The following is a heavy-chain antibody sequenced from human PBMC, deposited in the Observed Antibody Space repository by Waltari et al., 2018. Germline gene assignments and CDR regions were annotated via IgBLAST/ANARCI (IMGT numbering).Heavy chain of an antibody. V-gene: IGHV3-48*01. CDR2: ISISSSTI. Sequence: EVQLVESGGGLVQPGGSLRLSCAASGFTFSSYSMTWVRQAPGKGMEWGSYISISSSTIYYADSVKGRFTISRDNAKNSLYLQMNSLRAEDTAVYYCARDGEVVVAATFDYWGQGTLVTVSS. CDR1: GFTFSSYS. CDR3: ARDGEVVVAATFDY. J-gene: IGHJ4*02. D-gene: IGHD2-15*01.